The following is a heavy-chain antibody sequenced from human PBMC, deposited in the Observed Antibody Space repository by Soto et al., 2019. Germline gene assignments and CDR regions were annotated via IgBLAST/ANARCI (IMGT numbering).Heavy chain of an antibody. J-gene: IGHJ4*02. CDR2: IYYSGST. V-gene: IGHV4-39*01. CDR3: ATLWFGAADY. D-gene: IGHD3-10*01. CDR1: GGSISRSSYY. Sequence: QLQLQESGPGLVKPSETLSLTCTVSGGSISRSSYYWGWIRQPPGKGLEWIGSIYYSGSTHYNPSLKIRVTISVDTSKNQFSLKLSSVTAADKAVYYCATLWFGAADYWGQGTLVTVSS.